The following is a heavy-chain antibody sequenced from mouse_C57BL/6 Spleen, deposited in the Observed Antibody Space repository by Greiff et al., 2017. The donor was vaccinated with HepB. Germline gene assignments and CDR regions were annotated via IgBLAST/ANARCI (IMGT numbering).Heavy chain of an antibody. D-gene: IGHD1-1*01. CDR2: ISGGGGNT. Sequence: EVQLVESGGGLVKPGGSLKLSCAASGFTFSSYTMSWVRQTPEKRLEWVATISGGGGNTYYPDSVKGRFTISRDNAKNTLYLQMSSLRSEDTALYYCARPYYGYAMDYWGQGTSVTVSS. CDR3: ARPYYGYAMDY. V-gene: IGHV5-9*01. J-gene: IGHJ4*01. CDR1: GFTFSSYT.